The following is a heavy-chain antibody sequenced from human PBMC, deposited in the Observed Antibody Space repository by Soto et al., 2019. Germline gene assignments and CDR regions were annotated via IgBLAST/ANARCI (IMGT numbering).Heavy chain of an antibody. J-gene: IGHJ4*02. CDR1: GGSISSSSYY. CDR2: IYYSGST. D-gene: IGHD6-13*01. V-gene: IGHV4-39*01. Sequence: QLQLQESGPGLVKPSETLSLTCTVSGGSISSSSYYWGWIRQPPGKGLEWIGSIYYSGSTYYNPALKRRVPISVDTSKNQFSLKLSSVTAADPAVYYWARRGSSSWYGYWGQGTLVTVSS. CDR3: ARRGSSSWYGY.